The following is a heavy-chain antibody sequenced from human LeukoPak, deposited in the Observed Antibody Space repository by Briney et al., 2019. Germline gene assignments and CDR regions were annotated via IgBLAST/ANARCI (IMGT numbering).Heavy chain of an antibody. CDR2: INHSGST. V-gene: IGHV4-34*01. J-gene: IGHJ3*02. CDR3: ARGRIAVAGMGDAFDI. D-gene: IGHD6-19*01. CDR1: GGSFSGYY. Sequence: PSETLSLTCAVYGGSFSGYYWSWIRQPPGKGLEWIGEINHSGSTNYNPSLKSRVTISVDTSKNQFSLKLSSVTAADTAVYYCARGRIAVAGMGDAFDIWGQGTMVPVSS.